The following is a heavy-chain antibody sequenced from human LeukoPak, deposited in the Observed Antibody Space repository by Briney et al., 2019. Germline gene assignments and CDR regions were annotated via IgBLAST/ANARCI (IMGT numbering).Heavy chain of an antibody. V-gene: IGHV1-69*13. CDR3: ASPRGGYDSHAFDI. CDR2: IIPIFGTA. J-gene: IGHJ3*02. Sequence: ASVKVSCKASGGTFSSYAISWVRQAPGQGLEWMGGIIPIFGTANYAQKFQGRVTITADESTSTAYMELSSLRSEDTAVYYCASPRGGYDSHAFDIWGQGTMVTVSS. CDR1: GGTFSSYA. D-gene: IGHD5-12*01.